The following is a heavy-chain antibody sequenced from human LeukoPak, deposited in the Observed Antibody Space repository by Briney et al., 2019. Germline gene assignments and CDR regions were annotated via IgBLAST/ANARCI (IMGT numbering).Heavy chain of an antibody. CDR3: AREGSSGRYFDY. CDR2: IYHSGST. D-gene: IGHD5-12*01. Sequence: PSETLSLTCAVSGGSISSSNWWSWVRQPPGKGLEWIGEIYHSGSTNYNPSLKSRVTISVDRSKNQFSLKLSSVTAADTAVYYCAREGSSGRYFDYWGQGTLVNVTS. J-gene: IGHJ4*02. CDR1: GGSISSSNW. V-gene: IGHV4-4*02.